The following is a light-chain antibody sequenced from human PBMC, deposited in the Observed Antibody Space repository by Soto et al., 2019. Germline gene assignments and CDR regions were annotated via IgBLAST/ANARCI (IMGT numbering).Light chain of an antibody. V-gene: IGKV1-27*01. Sequence: IQMTQSPSALSASVGDRVTITCRASQDIRHFLAWYQHKPGRVPKLLIYAASTLQSGVPSRFSGSGSGTDFILTISSLQPEDAAIYSCQKYNTATRTFGGGTPVEI. CDR2: AAS. CDR1: QDIRHF. J-gene: IGKJ4*01. CDR3: QKYNTATRT.